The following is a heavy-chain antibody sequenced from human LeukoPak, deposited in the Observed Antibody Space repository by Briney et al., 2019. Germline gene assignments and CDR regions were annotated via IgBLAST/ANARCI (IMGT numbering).Heavy chain of an antibody. V-gene: IGHV4-59*01. J-gene: IGHJ4*02. CDR3: ARGKWHYYFDY. D-gene: IGHD5-12*01. CDR1: GGSISSYY. CDR2: IYYSGST. Sequence: SETLSLTCTVSGGSISSYYWSWIRQPPGKGLEWIGYIYYSGSTNYNPSLKSRVTISVDTSKNQFSLKLSSVTAADTAVYYCARGKWHYYFDYWGQGTLATVSS.